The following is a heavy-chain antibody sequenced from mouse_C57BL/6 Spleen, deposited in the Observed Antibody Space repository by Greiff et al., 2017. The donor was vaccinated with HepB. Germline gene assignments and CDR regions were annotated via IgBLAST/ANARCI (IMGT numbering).Heavy chain of an antibody. CDR1: GYTFTSYW. J-gene: IGHJ3*01. V-gene: IGHV1-52*01. D-gene: IGHD2-4*01. CDR3: AREGDYDYDEGFAY. Sequence: QVQLQQPGAELVRPGSSVKLSCKASGYTFTSYWMHWVKQRPTQGLEWIGNIDPSDSETHYNQKFKDKATLTVDKSSSTAYMQLSSLTSEDSAVYYCAREGDYDYDEGFAYWGQGTLVTVSA. CDR2: IDPSDSET.